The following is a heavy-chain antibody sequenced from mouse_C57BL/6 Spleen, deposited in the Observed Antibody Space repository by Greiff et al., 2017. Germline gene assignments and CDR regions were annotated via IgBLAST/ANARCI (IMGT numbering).Heavy chain of an antibody. J-gene: IGHJ4*01. CDR3: TKLLAMDY. Sequence: QVQLQQSGAELVRPGASVTLSCKASGYTFTDYEMHWVKQTPVHGLEWIGAIDPETGGTAYNQKFKSKAILTADKSSSTAYMGLRSLTSEDSAVYYCTKLLAMDYWGQGTTVTVSS. CDR2: IDPETGGT. V-gene: IGHV1-15*01. CDR1: GYTFTDYE. D-gene: IGHD2-1*01.